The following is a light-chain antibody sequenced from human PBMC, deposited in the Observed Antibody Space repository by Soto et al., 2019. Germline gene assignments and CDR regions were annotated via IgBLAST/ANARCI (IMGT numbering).Light chain of an antibody. CDR3: AAWDDSLNGVV. V-gene: IGLV1-44*01. J-gene: IGLJ2*01. Sequence: QSVLTQAPSASGTPGQRVTISCSGSSSNIGSDSVNWYQQLPGTAPKLLIYNNNQRPSGVPDRFSGTKSGTSASLAISGLQSEDEADYYCAAWDDSLNGVVFGGGTNPTVL. CDR1: SSNIGSDS. CDR2: NNN.